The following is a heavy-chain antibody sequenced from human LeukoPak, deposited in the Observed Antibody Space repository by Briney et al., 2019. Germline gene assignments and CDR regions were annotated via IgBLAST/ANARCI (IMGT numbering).Heavy chain of an antibody. CDR3: ARACGGSCRYYFDY. CDR1: GFTFSSYW. CDR2: IKQDGSEK. D-gene: IGHD2-15*01. V-gene: IGHV3-7*01. J-gene: IGHJ4*02. Sequence: GGSLRLSCAASGFTFSSYWMSWVRQAPGKGLEWVANIKQDGSEKYYVDSVKGRFTISRDNAKNSLYLQMNSLRAEDTAVYYCARACGGSCRYYFDYWGQGTLVTVSS.